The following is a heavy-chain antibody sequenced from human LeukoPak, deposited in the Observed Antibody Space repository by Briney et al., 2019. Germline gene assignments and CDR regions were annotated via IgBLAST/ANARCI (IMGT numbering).Heavy chain of an antibody. V-gene: IGHV3-9*03. CDR3: AKAGYSGSYHFFDY. CDR2: ISWNSGSM. D-gene: IGHD1-26*01. Sequence: PGRSLRLSCAASGFTFDDYAMHWVRQAPGKGLEWVSGISWNSGSMGYADSVKGRFTISRDNAKNSLYLQMNSLRAEDMALYYCAKAGYSGSYHFFDYWGQGTLVTVSS. CDR1: GFTFDDYA. J-gene: IGHJ4*02.